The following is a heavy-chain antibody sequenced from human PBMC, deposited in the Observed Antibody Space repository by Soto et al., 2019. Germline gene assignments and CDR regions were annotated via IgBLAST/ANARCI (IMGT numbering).Heavy chain of an antibody. D-gene: IGHD3-22*01. J-gene: IGHJ4*02. V-gene: IGHV3-74*01. Sequence: VGSLRLSCAASRFTFSNYWMYWVRQAPGKGLVWVSRVNGDGSRTTYADSVKGRFTISRDNAKNTLYLQMNSLRAEDTAVYYCARGPDYYDSSAYYGYWGQGTLVTVSS. CDR3: ARGPDYYDSSAYYGY. CDR2: VNGDGSRT. CDR1: RFTFSNYW.